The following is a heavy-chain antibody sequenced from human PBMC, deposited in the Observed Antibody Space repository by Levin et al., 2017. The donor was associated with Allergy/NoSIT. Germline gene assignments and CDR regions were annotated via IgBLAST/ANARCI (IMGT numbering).Heavy chain of an antibody. J-gene: IGHJ4*02. Sequence: GGSLRLSCAASEFTFSSYAMSWVRQAPGKGLEWVSVISGIGDSTHYADSVKGRFTIFRDNSKNTLHLQMNSLRSDDTVVYYCARGTDDFDLWGQGTLVIVSS. V-gene: IGHV3-23*01. CDR1: EFTFSSYA. D-gene: IGHD3/OR15-3a*01. CDR2: ISGIGDST. CDR3: ARGTDDFDL.